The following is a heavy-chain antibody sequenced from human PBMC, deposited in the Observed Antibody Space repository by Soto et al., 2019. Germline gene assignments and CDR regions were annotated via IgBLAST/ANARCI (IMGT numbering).Heavy chain of an antibody. D-gene: IGHD3-22*01. CDR2: IIPIFGTA. CDR3: ARRPHNHYYHSNLDDYSGMDV. J-gene: IGHJ6*02. V-gene: IGHV1-69*13. Sequence: GASVKVSCKASGGTFSSYAISWVRQAPGQGLEWMGGIIPIFGTANYAQKFQGRVTITADESTSTAYMELSSLRSEDTAVYYCARRPHNHYYHSNLDDYSGMDVWGQGTTVTVYS. CDR1: GGTFSSYA.